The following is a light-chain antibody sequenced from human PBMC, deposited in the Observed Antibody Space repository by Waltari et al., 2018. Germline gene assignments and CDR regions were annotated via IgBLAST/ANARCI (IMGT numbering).Light chain of an antibody. J-gene: IGKJ2*01. V-gene: IGKV3D-15*01. CDR3: QQSKQWPRGT. CDR1: QSVGTA. Sequence: EIVMTQSPATMSVSPGEDVTPSCTASQSVGTAVAWYRHKPGQAPRLLIYDAITRATGVPARFSGSGSGTDFTLTINSLQSEDFAIYYCQQSKQWPRGTFGQGTKLEIK. CDR2: DAI.